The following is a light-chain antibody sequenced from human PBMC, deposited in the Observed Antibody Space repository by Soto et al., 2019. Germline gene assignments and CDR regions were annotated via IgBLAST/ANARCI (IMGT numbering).Light chain of an antibody. CDR2: EVT. V-gene: IGLV2-14*01. CDR3: SSYTSSNTLVV. CDR1: SSDVGAYNY. Sequence: QSALTQPASVSGSPGQSITISCTGTSSDVGAYNYVSWYQQHPGKAPKLMIYEVTNRPSGISNRFSGSKSGYTASLTISGLQAEDEADYYCSSYTSSNTLVVFGGGTKLTVL. J-gene: IGLJ3*02.